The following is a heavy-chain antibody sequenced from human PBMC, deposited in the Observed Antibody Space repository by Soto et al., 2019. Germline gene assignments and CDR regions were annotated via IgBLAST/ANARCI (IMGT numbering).Heavy chain of an antibody. V-gene: IGHV3-48*01. D-gene: IGHD6-19*01. CDR1: GFTFSSYS. CDR3: ARVSWSSGWESIDY. Sequence: GGSLRLSCAASGFTFSSYSMNWVRQAPGKGLEWVSSFSIIIITFYYADFLKGCFTFSRNIAKNSFFLKLNSLRAEDTAVYSCARVSWSSGWESIDYWGQGTLVTVSS. J-gene: IGHJ4*02. CDR2: FSIIIITF.